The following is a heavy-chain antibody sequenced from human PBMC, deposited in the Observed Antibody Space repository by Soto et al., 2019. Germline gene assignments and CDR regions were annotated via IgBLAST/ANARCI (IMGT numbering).Heavy chain of an antibody. J-gene: IGHJ6*02. CDR3: ARDLGSYDILTGSYYYYGMDV. D-gene: IGHD3-9*01. CDR2: IGTAGDT. CDR1: GFTFSSYD. Sequence: GGSLRLSCAASGFTFSSYDMHWVRQATGKGLEWVSAIGTAGDTYYPGSVKGRFTISRENAKNSLYLQMNSLRAEDTAVYYCARDLGSYDILTGSYYYYGMDVWGQGTTVTVSS. V-gene: IGHV3-13*01.